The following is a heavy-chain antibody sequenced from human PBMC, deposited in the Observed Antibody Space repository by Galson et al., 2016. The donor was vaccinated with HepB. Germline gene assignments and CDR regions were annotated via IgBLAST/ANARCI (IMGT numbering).Heavy chain of an antibody. V-gene: IGHV3-7*03. J-gene: IGHJ4*02. Sequence: SLRLSCAASGFTFSHYWMSWVRQPPGKGLEWVANIKQDGREEYYVDSVKGRFTISRDNSRNTLYLQIDSLRAEDTAVYYCAKGTSGPPSYYFDSWGQGTLVTVSS. CDR1: GFTFSHYW. CDR3: AKGTSGPPSYYFDS. CDR2: IKQDGREE. D-gene: IGHD3/OR15-3a*01.